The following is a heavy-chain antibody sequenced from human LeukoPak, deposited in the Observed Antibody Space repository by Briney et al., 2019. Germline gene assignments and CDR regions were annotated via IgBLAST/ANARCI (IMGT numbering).Heavy chain of an antibody. CDR2: ISWNGGSI. CDR1: GFTFDDYA. V-gene: IGHV3-9*03. D-gene: IGHD3-16*01. Sequence: GGSLRLSCAASGFTFDDYAMHWVRQAPGKGLEWVSGISWNGGSIGYADSVKGRFAISRDNAKNSLYLQMNSLRAEDMALYYCAKSLGYSGGYYFDYWGQGTLVTVSS. CDR3: AKSLGYSGGYYFDY. J-gene: IGHJ4*02.